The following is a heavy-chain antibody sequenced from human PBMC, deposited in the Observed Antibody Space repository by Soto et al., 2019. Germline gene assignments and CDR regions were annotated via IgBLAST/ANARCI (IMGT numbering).Heavy chain of an antibody. CDR3: ARDRVGVSSSWFDS. CDR2: IYYSGST. CDR1: GGSISNHY. D-gene: IGHD1-26*01. Sequence: QVQLQESGPGLVKPSEHLSLTCTVSGGSISNHYCSWIRQPPGKGLEGIGYIYYSGSTDYNPSLKSRVTTSIDTSKNQFSLKVTSVTAADTAVYYCARDRVGVSSSWFDSWGRGPLVTVSS. V-gene: IGHV4-59*11. J-gene: IGHJ5*01.